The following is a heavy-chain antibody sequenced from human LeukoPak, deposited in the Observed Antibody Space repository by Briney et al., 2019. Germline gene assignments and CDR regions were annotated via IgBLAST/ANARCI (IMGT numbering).Heavy chain of an antibody. J-gene: IGHJ4*02. Sequence: ASVKVSCKASGYTFTSYGISWVRQAPGQGLEWMGWISAYNGNTNYAQKLQGRVTMTTDTSTSTAYMELRSLRSDDTAVYYCARVGVEQQLVPPGDYWGQGTLVTVSS. CDR3: ARVGVEQQLVPPGDY. V-gene: IGHV1-18*01. CDR2: ISAYNGNT. D-gene: IGHD6-13*01. CDR1: GYTFTSYG.